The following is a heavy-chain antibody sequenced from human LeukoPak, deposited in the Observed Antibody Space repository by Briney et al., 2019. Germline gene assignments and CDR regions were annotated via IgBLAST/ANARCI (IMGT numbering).Heavy chain of an antibody. CDR2: VSGSGGST. CDR3: AKPLYYDSSDRSFFWYFDL. V-gene: IGHV3-23*01. D-gene: IGHD3-22*01. Sequence: GGSLRLSCAASGFTFSSYAMSWVRQAPGKGLEWVSAVSGSGGSTYYADSVKGRFTISRDNSKNTLYLQMNSLRAEDTAVYYCAKPLYYDSSDRSFFWYFDLWGRGTLVTVSS. CDR1: GFTFSSYA. J-gene: IGHJ2*01.